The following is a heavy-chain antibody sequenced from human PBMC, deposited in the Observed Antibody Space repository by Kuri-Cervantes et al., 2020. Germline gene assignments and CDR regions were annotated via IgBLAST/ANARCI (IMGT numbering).Heavy chain of an antibody. Sequence: GESLKISCQTSGYTFTDHWIAWVRQMPGKGLEWMAIFYPADSDAIYSPSFQGHVTISADKSISTVYLQWSSLEASDTAIYYCARRVNGMLISPAGFMDVWGKGTTVTVSS. CDR2: FYPADSDA. V-gene: IGHV5-51*01. CDR3: ARRVNGMLISPAGFMDV. CDR1: GYTFTDHW. J-gene: IGHJ6*03. D-gene: IGHD6-25*01.